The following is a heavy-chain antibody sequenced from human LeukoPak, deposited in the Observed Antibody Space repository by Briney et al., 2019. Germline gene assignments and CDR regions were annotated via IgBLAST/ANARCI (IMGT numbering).Heavy chain of an antibody. CDR1: GFTFSSYW. V-gene: IGHV3-7*01. CDR2: INQDQSDK. CDR3: ARNPSRKFDY. Sequence: GGSLRLSCAASGFTFSSYWMSWVRQAPGRGLEWVANINQDQSDKYYVDSVKGRFTISRDNARNSLYLQLNSLTVEDTAVYYCARNPSRKFDYWGQGTLVTVSS. J-gene: IGHJ4*02.